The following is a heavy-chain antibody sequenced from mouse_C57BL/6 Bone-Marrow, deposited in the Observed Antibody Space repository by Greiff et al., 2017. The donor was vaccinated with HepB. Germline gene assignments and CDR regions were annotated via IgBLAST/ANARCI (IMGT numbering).Heavy chain of an antibody. CDR2: INPYNGGT. CDR1: GYTFTDYY. V-gene: IGHV1-19*01. D-gene: IGHD1-1*01. CDR3: ARGDYGSIYAMDY. Sequence: EVKLQQSGPVLVKPGASVKMSCTASGYTFTDYYMNWVKQNHGKSLEWIGVINPYNGGTSYHQKFKGKSTFTGDKSSNTASMELNSLTSEDSAVYYCARGDYGSIYAMDYWGQGTSVTVSS. J-gene: IGHJ4*01.